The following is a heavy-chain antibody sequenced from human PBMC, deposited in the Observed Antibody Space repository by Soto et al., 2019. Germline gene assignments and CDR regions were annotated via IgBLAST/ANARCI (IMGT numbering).Heavy chain of an antibody. CDR1: GGSISSGGYS. CDR2: IYHSGST. CDR3: AKITIFGEADY. D-gene: IGHD3-3*01. Sequence: SETLSLTCAVSGGSISSGGYSWSWIRQPPGKGLEWIGYIYHSGSTYYNPSLKSRVTISVDTSKNQFSLKLSSVTAADTAVYYCAKITIFGEADYWGQGTLVTVSS. J-gene: IGHJ4*02. V-gene: IGHV4-30-2*01.